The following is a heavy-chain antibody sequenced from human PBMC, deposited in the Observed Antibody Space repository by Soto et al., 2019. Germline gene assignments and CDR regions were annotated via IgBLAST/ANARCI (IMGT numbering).Heavy chain of an antibody. CDR3: ARGASTTWGTYTLDY. CDR2: IKQDGGEK. Sequence: EVQLVESGGGLVQPGGSLRLSCAASGFTFTSYWMTWVRQAPGKGLEWVANIKQDGGEKYYVGSVKGRFTISRDNAENALYLQLDSLRAEDAAVYYCARGASTTWGTYTLDYWGQGTLVTVSS. CDR1: GFTFTSYW. D-gene: IGHD3-16*01. V-gene: IGHV3-7*04. J-gene: IGHJ4*02.